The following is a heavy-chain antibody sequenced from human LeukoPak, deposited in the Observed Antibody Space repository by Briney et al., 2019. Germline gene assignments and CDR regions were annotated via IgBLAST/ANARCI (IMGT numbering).Heavy chain of an antibody. Sequence: GACLRLSCAAAGLSFSNYAMSWVRPAPGKGLEWVSAIVGTGGNTSYADSVKGRFTISRDNFRSTLYLQMYSLRAEETAVYCCAKGLTWDSTSFSDWGQGTMVTVSS. J-gene: IGHJ4*02. CDR3: AKGLTWDSTSFSD. V-gene: IGHV3-23*01. CDR1: GLSFSNYA. D-gene: IGHD2-2*01. CDR2: IVGTGGNT.